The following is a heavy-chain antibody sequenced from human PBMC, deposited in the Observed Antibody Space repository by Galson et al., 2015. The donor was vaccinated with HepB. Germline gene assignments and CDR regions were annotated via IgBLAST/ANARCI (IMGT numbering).Heavy chain of an antibody. D-gene: IGHD2-2*01. CDR2: INPNSGGT. V-gene: IGHV1-2*06. CDR3: ARGALNKAVMPAAYYRLDY. J-gene: IGHJ4*02. Sequence: SCKASGYTFIDYYIHWVRQAPGQGLEWMGRINPNSGGTNYAQKFQGRVTMTRDTSISTAYMEVGRLTSDDTAVYFCARGALNKAVMPAAYYRLDYWGQGTLLTVSS. CDR1: GYTFIDYY.